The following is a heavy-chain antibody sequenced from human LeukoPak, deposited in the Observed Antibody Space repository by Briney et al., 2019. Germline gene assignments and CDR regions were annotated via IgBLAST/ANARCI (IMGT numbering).Heavy chain of an antibody. J-gene: IGHJ6*02. CDR2: ISAYNGNT. V-gene: IGHV1-18*01. D-gene: IGHD6-13*01. Sequence: ASVKVSCKASGYTFTSYGISWVRQAPGQGLEWMGWISAYNGNTNYAQELQGRVTMTTDTSTSTAYMELRSLRSDDTAVYYCARELAAAGTGGGYYYYYGMDVWGQGTTVTVSS. CDR3: ARELAAAGTGGGYYYYYGMDV. CDR1: GYTFTSYG.